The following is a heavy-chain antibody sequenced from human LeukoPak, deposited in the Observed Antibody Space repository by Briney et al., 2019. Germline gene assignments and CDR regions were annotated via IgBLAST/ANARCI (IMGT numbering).Heavy chain of an antibody. Sequence: PGRSLRLSCAASGFTFSKYGMHWVRRAPGKGLEWRAVIAYDGSNKYYAESVKGRFTISRDNAKNSLYLQMNSLRAEDTAVYYCAREYCSSTSCYLSFAPFDYWGQGTLVTVSS. CDR2: IAYDGSNK. CDR3: AREYCSSTSCYLSFAPFDY. J-gene: IGHJ4*02. CDR1: GFTFSKYG. V-gene: IGHV3-30*03. D-gene: IGHD2-2*01.